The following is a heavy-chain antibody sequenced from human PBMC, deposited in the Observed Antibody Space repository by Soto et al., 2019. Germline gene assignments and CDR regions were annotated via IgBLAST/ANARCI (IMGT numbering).Heavy chain of an antibody. CDR2: IYPGDSDT. V-gene: IGHV5-51*01. CDR3: ARYPQYYYDSSGYYFYY. D-gene: IGHD3-22*01. CDR1: GYSFTSYW. Sequence: GESLKISCKGSGYSFTSYWIGWVRQMPGKGLEWMGIIYPGDSDTRYSPSFQGQVTISADKSISTAYLQWSSLKASDTAMYYCARYPQYYYDSSGYYFYYWGQGTLVTVSS. J-gene: IGHJ4*02.